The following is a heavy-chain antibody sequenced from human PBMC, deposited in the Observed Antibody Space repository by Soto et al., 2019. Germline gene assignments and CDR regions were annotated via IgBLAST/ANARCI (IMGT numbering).Heavy chain of an antibody. CDR2: IIPILGIA. D-gene: IGHD1-26*01. CDR1: GGTFSSYT. Sequence: QFQLVQSGAEVKKPGSSVKVSCKASGGTFSSYTISWVRQAPGQGLEWMGRIIPILGIANYAQKFQGRVTITADKSTSTAYMELSSLRSEDTDVYYCARDTSYSGSYIFDYWGQGTLVTVSS. V-gene: IGHV1-69*08. CDR3: ARDTSYSGSYIFDY. J-gene: IGHJ4*02.